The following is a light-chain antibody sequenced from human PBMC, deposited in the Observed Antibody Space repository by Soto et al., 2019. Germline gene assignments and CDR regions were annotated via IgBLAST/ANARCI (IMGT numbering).Light chain of an antibody. Sequence: ELVLTQSQATLSLSTGERATLSCRTSQTIRGLLYWSQQRPGQAHRLLIYDTSNRATDFPARFSGSGSGTDFILTISSLDPEDVGVYFSQQRHNWPIIFGQGTRLHIK. V-gene: IGKV3-11*01. CDR3: QQRHNWPII. CDR2: DTS. J-gene: IGKJ5*01. CDR1: QTIRGL.